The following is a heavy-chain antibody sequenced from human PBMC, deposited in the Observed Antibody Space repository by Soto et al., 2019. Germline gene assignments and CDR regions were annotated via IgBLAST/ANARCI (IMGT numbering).Heavy chain of an antibody. CDR3: AKGTHDYDILTGYYTSYYFDY. CDR1: GFTFSSYA. V-gene: IGHV3-23*01. CDR2: ISGSGGST. D-gene: IGHD3-9*01. J-gene: IGHJ4*02. Sequence: GGSLRLSCAASGFTFSSYAMSWVRQAPGKGLEWVSAISGSGGSTYYADSVKGRFTISRDNSKNTLYLQMNSLRAEDTAVYYCAKGTHDYDILTGYYTSYYFDYWGQGTLVTVSS.